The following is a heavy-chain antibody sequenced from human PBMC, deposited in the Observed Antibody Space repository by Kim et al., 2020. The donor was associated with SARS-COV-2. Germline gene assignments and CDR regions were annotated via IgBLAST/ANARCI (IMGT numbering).Heavy chain of an antibody. Sequence: SETLSLTCTVSGGSISSYYWSWIRQPPGKGLEWIGYIYYSGSTNYNPSLKSRVTISVDTSKNQFSLKLSSVTAADTAVYYCARGYSYGYHWFDPWGQGTLVTVSS. CDR3: ARGYSYGYHWFDP. J-gene: IGHJ5*02. CDR1: GGSISSYY. V-gene: IGHV4-59*01. D-gene: IGHD5-18*01. CDR2: IYYSGST.